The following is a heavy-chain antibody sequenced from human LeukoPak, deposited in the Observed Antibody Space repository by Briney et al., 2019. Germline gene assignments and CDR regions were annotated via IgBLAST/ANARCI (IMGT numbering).Heavy chain of an antibody. J-gene: IGHJ4*02. CDR1: GYTLTDYY. CDR3: ARDWRGRYFPDF. V-gene: IGHV1-2*02. CDR2: INPNSGET. Sequence: GSVRDSPMAPGYTLTDYYMHWVRPAPGQGLEWMGWINPNSGETNSSQKFQGRVTMTRDTSISIAYMELSRLTSDDTAVYYCARDWRGRYFPDFWGEGTLVTVSS. D-gene: IGHD1-26*01.